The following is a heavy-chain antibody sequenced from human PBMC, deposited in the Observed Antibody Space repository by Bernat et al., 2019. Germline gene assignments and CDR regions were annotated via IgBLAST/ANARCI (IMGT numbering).Heavy chain of an antibody. Sequence: EVQLVESGGGLVQPGGSLRLSCAASGFTFSSYWMSWVRQAPGKGLEWVANIKQDGSEKYYVDSVKVRVTISRDNAKNSLYLQMNSMRAEDKAVYYYASDTPPTGQAAGNDYWGQGTLVTVSS. CDR3: ASDTPPTGQAAGNDY. D-gene: IGHD6-13*01. CDR1: GFTFSSYW. V-gene: IGHV3-7*01. J-gene: IGHJ4*02. CDR2: IKQDGSEK.